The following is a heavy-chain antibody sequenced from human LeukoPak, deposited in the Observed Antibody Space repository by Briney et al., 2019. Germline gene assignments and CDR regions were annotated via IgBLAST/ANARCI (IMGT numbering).Heavy chain of an antibody. CDR2: IKQDGSEK. V-gene: IGHV3-7*01. J-gene: IGHJ6*03. D-gene: IGHD3-3*01. CDR1: GFTFSSYW. Sequence: GGSLRLSCAASGFTFSSYWMSWVRQAPGKGLEWVANIKQDGSEKYYVDSVKGRFTISTDNAKNSLYLQMNSLRAEDTAVYNCARDVRIFGVILAYYYYCKDVWGKGTTVGVCS. CDR3: ARDVRIFGVILAYYYYCKDV.